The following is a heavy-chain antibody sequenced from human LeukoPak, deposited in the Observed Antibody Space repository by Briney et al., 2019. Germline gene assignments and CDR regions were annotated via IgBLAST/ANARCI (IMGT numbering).Heavy chain of an antibody. CDR3: ARDLMIVVDQWRR. CDR2: ISSSSSTI. V-gene: IGHV3-48*01. CDR1: GFTFSSYS. J-gene: IGHJ4*02. Sequence: LSGGSLRLSCAASGFTFSSYSMNWVRQAPGKGLEWVSYISSSSSTIYYADSVKGRFTISRDNAKNSLYLQMNSLRAEDTAVYYCARDLMIVVDQWRRWGQGTLVTVSS. D-gene: IGHD3-22*01.